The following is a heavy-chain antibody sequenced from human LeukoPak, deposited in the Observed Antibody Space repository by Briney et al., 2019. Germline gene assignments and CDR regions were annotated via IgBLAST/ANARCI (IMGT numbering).Heavy chain of an antibody. J-gene: IGHJ3*02. V-gene: IGHV4-38-2*02. CDR1: GGSISSYY. CDR2: FYHGGST. D-gene: IGHD5-18*01. CDR3: ARASGFRFDYWNDAFDI. Sequence: SETLSLTCTVSGGSISSYYWGWIRQPPGKGLEWIGTFYHGGSTDYNPSLKSRVTISVDTSENQFSLKLSSVTAADTAVYYCARASGFRFDYWNDAFDIWGQGTMVTVSS.